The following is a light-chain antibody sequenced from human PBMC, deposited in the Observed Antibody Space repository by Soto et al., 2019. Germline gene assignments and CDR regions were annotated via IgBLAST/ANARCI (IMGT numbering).Light chain of an antibody. Sequence: QSVLTQPPSASGTPGQRVTISCSGSSLTLGSNSVSWYQHLPGAAPKLLIYSNNQRPSGVPDRFSGSKSGTSASLAIRGLRSEDEADYYCVSWHDALSGHVFGTGTKLTVL. CDR3: VSWHDALSGHV. J-gene: IGLJ1*01. CDR1: SLTLGSNS. V-gene: IGLV1-47*02. CDR2: SNN.